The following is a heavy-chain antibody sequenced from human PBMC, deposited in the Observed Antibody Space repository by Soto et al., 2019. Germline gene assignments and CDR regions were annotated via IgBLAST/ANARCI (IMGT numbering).Heavy chain of an antibody. CDR1: GGSFSGYY. CDR3: ARIAAQVGYNWFDP. V-gene: IGHV4-34*01. J-gene: IGHJ5*02. Sequence: SETLSLTCAVYGGSFSGYYWSWIRQPPGKGLEWIGEINHSGSTNYNPSLKSRVTISVDTSKNQFSLKLSSVTAADTAVYYCARIAAQVGYNWFDPWGQGTLVTVSS. CDR2: INHSGST. D-gene: IGHD6-6*01.